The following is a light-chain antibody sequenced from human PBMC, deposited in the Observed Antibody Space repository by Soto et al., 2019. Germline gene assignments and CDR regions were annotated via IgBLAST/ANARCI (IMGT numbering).Light chain of an antibody. CDR1: QSVSNNY. J-gene: IGKJ5*01. CDR2: DAS. CDR3: QQRRNWPIT. V-gene: IGKV3-11*01. Sequence: EIVLTQSPATLSLSPGERATLSCRASQSVSNNYLAWYQQKPGQAPRLLIYDASNRATGIPARLIGSGSGTDFTLTISSLEPEDFAVYYCQQRRNWPITFGQGTRLEIK.